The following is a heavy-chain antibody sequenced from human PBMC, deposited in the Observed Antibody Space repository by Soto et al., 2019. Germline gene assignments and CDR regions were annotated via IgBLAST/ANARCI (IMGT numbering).Heavy chain of an antibody. V-gene: IGHV1-69*13. Sequence: SVKVSCKASGGTFSSYAISWVRQAPGQGLEWMGGIIPIFGTANYAQKFQGRVTITADESTSTAYMELSSLRSEDTAVYYCARGRLDYYDSSGTPPGGMDVWGQGTTVTVS. D-gene: IGHD3-22*01. CDR1: GGTFSSYA. CDR3: ARGRLDYYDSSGTPPGGMDV. CDR2: IIPIFGTA. J-gene: IGHJ6*02.